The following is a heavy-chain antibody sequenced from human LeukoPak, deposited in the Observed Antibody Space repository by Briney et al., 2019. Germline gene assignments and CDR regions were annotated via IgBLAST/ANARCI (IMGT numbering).Heavy chain of an antibody. Sequence: KPSETLSLTCAVYGGSFSGYYWSWIRQPPGKGLEWIGEINHSGSTNYNPSLKSRVTISVDTSKNQFSLKLSSVTAADTAVYYCARAGRRQLVWGHWFDPWGQGTLVTVSS. J-gene: IGHJ5*02. CDR2: INHSGST. D-gene: IGHD3-16*01. CDR3: ARAGRRQLVWGHWFDP. V-gene: IGHV4-34*01. CDR1: GGSFSGYY.